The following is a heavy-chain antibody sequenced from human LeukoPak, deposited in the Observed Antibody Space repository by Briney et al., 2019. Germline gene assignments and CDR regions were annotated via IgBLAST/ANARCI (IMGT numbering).Heavy chain of an antibody. Sequence: SETLSLTCTVSGGSISRYYWSWIGQPPGKGLEGIGYIYYSGSTNYNPSLTSGVTISVDTSKNQFSLKLSSVTAADTAVYYCARSEPSRTFDYWGQGTLVTVSS. J-gene: IGHJ4*02. CDR2: IYYSGST. CDR1: GGSISRYY. D-gene: IGHD1-14*01. CDR3: ARSEPSRTFDY. V-gene: IGHV4-59*01.